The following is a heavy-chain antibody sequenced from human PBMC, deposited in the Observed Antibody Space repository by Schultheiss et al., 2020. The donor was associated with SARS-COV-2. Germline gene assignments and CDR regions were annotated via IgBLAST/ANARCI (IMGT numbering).Heavy chain of an antibody. V-gene: IGHV3-21*01. J-gene: IGHJ4*02. D-gene: IGHD3-10*01. CDR2: ISSSSSYI. Sequence: GESLKISCAASGFTFSSYSMNWVRQVSGKGLEWVSSISSSSSYIYYADSVKGRFTISRDNAKNSLYLQMNSLRAEDTAVYYCARVRSVLLWFGEDFSSDYWGQGTLVTVSS. CDR1: GFTFSSYS. CDR3: ARVRSVLLWFGEDFSSDY.